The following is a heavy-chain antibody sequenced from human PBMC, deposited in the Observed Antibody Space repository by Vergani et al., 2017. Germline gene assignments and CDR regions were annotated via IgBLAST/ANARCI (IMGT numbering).Heavy chain of an antibody. CDR3: ARISYQLLYDDY. V-gene: IGHV2-26*01. J-gene: IGHJ4*02. CDR1: GFSLSNARMG. CDR2: IFSNDEK. Sequence: QVTLKESGPVLVKPTETLTLTCTVSGFSLSNARMGVSWIRQPPGKALEWLAHIFSNDEKSYSTALKSRLTISKDTSKSQVVLTMTNMDPVDTATYYCARISYQLLYDDYWGQGTLVTGSS. D-gene: IGHD2-2*02.